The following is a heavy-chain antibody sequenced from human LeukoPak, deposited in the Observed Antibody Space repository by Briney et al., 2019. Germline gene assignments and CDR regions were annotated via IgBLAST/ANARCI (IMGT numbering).Heavy chain of an antibody. V-gene: IGHV1-46*01. D-gene: IGHD2-21*02. CDR2: INPSGGST. Sequence: ASVKVSCKASGYTFTSYFMHWVRQAPGQGLEWMGIINPSGGSTSYAQKFQGRVTMTRDTSTSTVYMELSSLRSEDTAVYYCARSSALLVVTTDYYYYYGMDVWGQGTTVTVSS. CDR3: ARSSALLVVTTDYYYYYGMDV. J-gene: IGHJ6*02. CDR1: GYTFTSYF.